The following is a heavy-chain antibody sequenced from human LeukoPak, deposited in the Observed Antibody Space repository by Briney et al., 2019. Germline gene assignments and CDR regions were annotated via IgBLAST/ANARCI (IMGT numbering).Heavy chain of an antibody. V-gene: IGHV4-59*01. CDR1: GGSFSGYY. CDR3: ARGLGELSLYGDPAS. J-gene: IGHJ4*02. CDR2: IYYSGST. D-gene: IGHD3-16*02. Sequence: KPSETLSLTCAVYGGSFSGYYWSWIRQPPGKGLEWIGYIYYSGSTNYNPSLKSRVTISVDTSKNQFSLKLSSVTAADTAVYYCARGLGELSLYGDPASWGQGTLVTVSS.